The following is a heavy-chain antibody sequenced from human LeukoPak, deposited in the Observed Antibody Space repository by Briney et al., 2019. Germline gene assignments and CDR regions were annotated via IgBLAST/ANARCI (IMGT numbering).Heavy chain of an antibody. CDR3: ARHEPISSSWLVDAFDI. V-gene: IGHV4-39*01. D-gene: IGHD6-13*01. CDR2: IYYSGST. J-gene: IGHJ3*02. CDR1: GGSISSSSYY. Sequence: PSETLSLTCTVSGGSISSSSYYWGWIRQPPGKGLEWIGSIYYSGSTYYNPSLKSRVTISVDTSKNQFSLKLSSVTAADTAVYYCARHEPISSSWLVDAFDIWGQGTMVTVSS.